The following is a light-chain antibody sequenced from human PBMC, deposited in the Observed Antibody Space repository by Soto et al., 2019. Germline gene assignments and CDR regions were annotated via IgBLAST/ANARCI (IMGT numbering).Light chain of an antibody. CDR3: SSYTTSSTLLYV. Sequence: QAVLTQPASVSGSPGQSITISYTGTSCDVGGYNSVSWYQPHTGKAPKLMIYEVSNRPSGVSNRFSGSKSGNTASLTISGLQAEDEADYYCSSYTTSSTLLYVFGTGTKVTVL. J-gene: IGLJ1*01. CDR1: SCDVGGYNS. CDR2: EVS. V-gene: IGLV2-14*01.